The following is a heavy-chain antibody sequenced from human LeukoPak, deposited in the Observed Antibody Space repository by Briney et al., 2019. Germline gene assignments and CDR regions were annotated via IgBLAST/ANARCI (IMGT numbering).Heavy chain of an antibody. CDR3: AHHGDYRFLYYFDY. J-gene: IGHJ4*02. CDR1: GFSLSTSGVG. Sequence: SGPTLVNPTQTLTLTCTFSGFSLSTSGVGVGWIRQPPGKALEWLALIYWNDNKLYSPSLKSRLTITKDTSNNQVVLTMTNMDPEDTAADYCAHHGDYRFLYYFDYWGQGTLVTVSP. V-gene: IGHV2-5*01. D-gene: IGHD4-17*01. CDR2: IYWNDNK.